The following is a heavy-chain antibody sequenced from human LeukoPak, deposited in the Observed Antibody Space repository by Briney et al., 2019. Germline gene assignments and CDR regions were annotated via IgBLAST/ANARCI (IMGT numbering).Heavy chain of an antibody. CDR3: GRDHQYDFDY. CDR2: INTYTGNT. CDR1: GYSFTSYG. V-gene: IGHV1-18*01. D-gene: IGHD2-2*01. Sequence: ASVKVSCKASGYSFTSYGISWVRQAPGQGLEWMGWINTYTGNTNYAQKFQGRVTMTTDTSTNTVYLELRSLTSDDTAVYYCGRDHQYDFDYWGQGTLVTVSS. J-gene: IGHJ4*02.